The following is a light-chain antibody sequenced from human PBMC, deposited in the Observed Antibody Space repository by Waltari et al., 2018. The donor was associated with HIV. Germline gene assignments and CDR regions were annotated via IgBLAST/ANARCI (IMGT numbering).Light chain of an antibody. CDR2: DVT. J-gene: IGLJ3*02. CDR1: SSDVGGYNY. CDR3: GNYPVL. Sequence: QSALTQPRSVSGSPGQSVTISCTGTSSDVGGYNYVSWYQQNPGKAPKFIIYDVTKRPSGVPDRFSGSKSGNTASLTISGLQAEDEADYYAGNYPVLFGGGTKLTVL. V-gene: IGLV2-11*01.